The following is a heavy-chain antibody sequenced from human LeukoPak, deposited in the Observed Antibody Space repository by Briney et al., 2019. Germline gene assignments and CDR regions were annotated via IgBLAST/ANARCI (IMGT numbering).Heavy chain of an antibody. V-gene: IGHV4-59*01. CDR1: GGSISSYY. CDR2: IYYSGST. J-gene: IGHJ4*02. Sequence: KPSETLSLTCTVSGGSISSYYWSWIRQPPGKGLEWLGYIYYSGSTNYNPSLKSRVTISVDTSKNQFSLKLSSVTAADTAVYYCASSYYDSSGPAYWGQGTLVTVSS. CDR3: ASSYYDSSGPAY. D-gene: IGHD3-22*01.